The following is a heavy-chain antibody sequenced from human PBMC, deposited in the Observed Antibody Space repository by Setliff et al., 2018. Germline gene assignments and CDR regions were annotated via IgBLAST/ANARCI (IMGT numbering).Heavy chain of an antibody. CDR2: VHYSGDS. Sequence: LSLTCTVSGDSISGDYWSWIRQSPGKGLEWIGYVHYSGDSNYNPSLKSRVTMSVDTSKDQFSLNLRSVAAADTAVFYCARTFYYDVSDYSGDAFDIWGQGTLVTVSS. D-gene: IGHD3-22*01. CDR1: GDSISGDY. J-gene: IGHJ3*02. V-gene: IGHV4-59*12. CDR3: ARTFYYDVSDYSGDAFDI.